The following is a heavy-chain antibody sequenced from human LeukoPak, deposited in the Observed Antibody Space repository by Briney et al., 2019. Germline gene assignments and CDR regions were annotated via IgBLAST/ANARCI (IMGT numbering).Heavy chain of an antibody. J-gene: IGHJ4*02. Sequence: QSGGSLRLSCAASGFTFSSYAMSWVRKAPGEGLEWVSTISPSGGSTFYADSVKGRFTIFRDNSKNTLYLQKNNLRVDDTAVYYCAKDPYRGSPRGFDYWGQGTLVAASS. V-gene: IGHV3-23*01. CDR3: AKDPYRGSPRGFDY. CDR2: ISPSGGST. CDR1: GFTFSSYA. D-gene: IGHD1-26*01.